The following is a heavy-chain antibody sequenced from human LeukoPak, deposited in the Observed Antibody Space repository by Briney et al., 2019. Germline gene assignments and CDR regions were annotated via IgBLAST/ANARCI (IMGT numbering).Heavy chain of an antibody. J-gene: IGHJ6*02. CDR1: GFTFSSYG. CDR3: ARDGYNSAPMDV. V-gene: IGHV3-30*03. CDR2: ISYDGSNK. Sequence: GGSLRLSCAASGFTFSSYGMQWARQAPGKGLEWVAVISYDGSNKYYADSVKGRFTISRDNSKNTLYLQMNSLRAEDTAVYNCARDGYNSAPMDVWGQGTTVTVSS. D-gene: IGHD5-24*01.